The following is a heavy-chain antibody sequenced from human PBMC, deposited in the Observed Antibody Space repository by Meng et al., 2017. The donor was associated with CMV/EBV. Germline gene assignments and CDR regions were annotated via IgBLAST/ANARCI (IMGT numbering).Heavy chain of an antibody. J-gene: IGHJ5*02. Sequence: VQRVQWRGKVKDPGTSVKVSVKALCNTFTDYYMHWGRKAPGQGLELMGWINPNSGGTNYAQKFQGRVTMTRDTSISTAYMELSRLRSDDTAVYYCARDRVAVAGNHWFDPWGQGTLVTVSS. CDR1: CNTFTDYY. CDR3: ARDRVAVAGNHWFDP. CDR2: INPNSGGT. V-gene: IGHV1-2*02. D-gene: IGHD6-19*01.